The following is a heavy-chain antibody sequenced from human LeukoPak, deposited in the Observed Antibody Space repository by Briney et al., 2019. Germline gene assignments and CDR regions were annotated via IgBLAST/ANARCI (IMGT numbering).Heavy chain of an antibody. V-gene: IGHV3-23*01. CDR1: GFTLSSYA. D-gene: IGHD3-10*01. CDR3: AKAGGYYGSGSHFDY. J-gene: IGHJ4*02. Sequence: GGCLRLSWAASGFTLSSYAISWVRQAPGKGLEWVSSISGSGGSTYYADCVKCRFTISRDNSKNTLYLQMNSLRAEDTAVYYCAKAGGYYGSGSHFDYWGQGTLVTVSS. CDR2: ISGSGGST.